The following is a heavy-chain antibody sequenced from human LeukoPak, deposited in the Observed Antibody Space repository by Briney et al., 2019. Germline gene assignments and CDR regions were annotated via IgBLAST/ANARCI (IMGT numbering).Heavy chain of an antibody. Sequence: SVTVSCKASGGTFSSYAISWVRQAPGQGLEWMGRIIPILGIANYAQKFQGRVTITADKSTSTAYMELSSLRSEDTAVYYCAREQQLVPGYFDYWGQGTLVTVSS. V-gene: IGHV1-69*04. CDR3: AREQQLVPGYFDY. J-gene: IGHJ4*02. CDR1: GGTFSSYA. D-gene: IGHD6-13*01. CDR2: IIPILGIA.